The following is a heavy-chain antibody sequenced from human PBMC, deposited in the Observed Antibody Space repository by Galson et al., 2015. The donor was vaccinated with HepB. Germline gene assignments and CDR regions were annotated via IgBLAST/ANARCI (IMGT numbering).Heavy chain of an antibody. D-gene: IGHD3-22*01. CDR2: ISYDGRNK. CDR3: ARDGPSYYNDTSGYYVGY. CDR1: GFTFNNYA. V-gene: IGHV3-30*04. J-gene: IGHJ4*02. Sequence: SLRLSCAASGFTFNNYALHWVRQAPGKGLEWVALISYDGRNKYYAVSVKGRFTISRDNSKNTLYLQMNSLRSEDTAVFYCARDGPSYYNDTSGYYVGYWGQGTLVTVSS.